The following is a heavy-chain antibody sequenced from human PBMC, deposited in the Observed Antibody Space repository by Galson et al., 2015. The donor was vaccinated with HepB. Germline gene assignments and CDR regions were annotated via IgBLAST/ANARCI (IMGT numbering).Heavy chain of an antibody. CDR1: GYTFTSYA. D-gene: IGHD6-19*01. Sequence: SVKVSCKASGYTFTSYAMHWVRQAPGQRLEWMGWINAGNGNTKYSQKFQGRVTITRDTSASTAYMELSSLRSEDTTVYYCARVKNGGWYGRYWYFDLWGRGTLVTVSS. V-gene: IGHV1-3*01. CDR2: INAGNGNT. CDR3: ARVKNGGWYGRYWYFDL. J-gene: IGHJ2*01.